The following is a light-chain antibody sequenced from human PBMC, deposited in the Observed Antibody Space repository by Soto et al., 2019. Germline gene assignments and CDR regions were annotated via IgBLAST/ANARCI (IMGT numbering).Light chain of an antibody. CDR1: QSISSTY. V-gene: IGKV3-20*01. CDR3: QQYGSSRWT. CDR2: AAS. Sequence: EIVLTQSPDTLSLFPGERATLSCRASQSISSTYLAWYQQKPGQAPRPLISAASNRATGTPDRFSGSGSGTDFALTISILEPEDFAVYYCQQYGSSRWTFGQGTKVEVK. J-gene: IGKJ1*01.